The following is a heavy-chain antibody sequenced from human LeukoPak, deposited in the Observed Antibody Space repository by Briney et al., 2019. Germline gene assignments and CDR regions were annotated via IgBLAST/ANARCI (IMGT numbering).Heavy chain of an antibody. J-gene: IGHJ3*02. CDR1: GFTFSIYG. CDR3: ARDLEDSSPFGAFDM. V-gene: IGHV3-33*01. D-gene: IGHD3-22*01. Sequence: GGSLRLSCAASGFTFSIYGMHWVRQVPGKGLEWVAAIWFDGIKKYYADSVKGRLTISRDNSKNTLYLQMNSLGAEDTAVYYCARDLEDSSPFGAFDMWGQGTMVTVSS. CDR2: IWFDGIKK.